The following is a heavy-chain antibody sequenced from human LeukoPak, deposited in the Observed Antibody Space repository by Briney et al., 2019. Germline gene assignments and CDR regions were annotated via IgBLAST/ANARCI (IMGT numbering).Heavy chain of an antibody. CDR3: VKDFGGELDS. D-gene: IGHD3-10*01. J-gene: IGHJ5*01. Sequence: QPGGSLRLSCAASRFNVNNYWMHWVRQAPGKGLVWVSRINEDGRVTSYATSVRGRFTIFRNSVENTLHLQMNSLRAEDTAVYYCVKDFGGELDSWGQGTLVTVSS. CDR1: RFNVNNYW. CDR2: INEDGRVT. V-gene: IGHV3-74*01.